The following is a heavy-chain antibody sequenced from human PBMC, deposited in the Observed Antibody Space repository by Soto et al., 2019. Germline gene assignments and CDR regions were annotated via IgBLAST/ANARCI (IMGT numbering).Heavy chain of an antibody. V-gene: IGHV1-2*04. CDR2: INPNSGGT. Sequence: ASVKVSCKASGYTFTGYYMHWVRQAPGQGLEWMGWINPNSGGTNYAQKFQGWVTMTRDTSISTAYMELSRLRSDDTAVYYCARVLRGYCSGGSCHYYGMDVWGQGTTVTVSS. CDR3: ARVLRGYCSGGSCHYYGMDV. D-gene: IGHD2-15*01. J-gene: IGHJ6*02. CDR1: GYTFTGYY.